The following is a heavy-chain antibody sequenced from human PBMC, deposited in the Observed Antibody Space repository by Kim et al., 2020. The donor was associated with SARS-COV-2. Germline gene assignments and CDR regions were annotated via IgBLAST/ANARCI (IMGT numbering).Heavy chain of an antibody. V-gene: IGHV3-7*01. Sequence: GGSLRLSCAASGFTFSRYCMSWVRQAPGKGLEWVAYINQDGSEKYYVDSVKGRFTISRDNTKNSLYLQMNSLRAEDTAVYYCARDLYRYPFFDYWGQGTLVTVSS. CDR3: ARDLYRYPFFDY. CDR1: GFTFSRYC. J-gene: IGHJ4*02. CDR2: INQDGSEK. D-gene: IGHD5-18*01.